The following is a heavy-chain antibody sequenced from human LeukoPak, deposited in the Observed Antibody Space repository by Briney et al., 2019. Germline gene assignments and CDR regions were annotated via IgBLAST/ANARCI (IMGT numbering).Heavy chain of an antibody. V-gene: IGHV4-31*03. D-gene: IGHD1-26*01. CDR1: GGSLSSGGYY. CDR3: ARLLEWVHNAFDR. Sequence: PSGTLPLTCTVSGGSLSSGGYYWSGIRQHPGKGLEWIGYIYYSGSNYYNPSLKRRVPQPVDTSKNQSSLTMSAVPAAGTAVYYCARLLEWVHNAFDRWGQRTIVGDCS. J-gene: IGHJ3*02. CDR2: IYYSGSN.